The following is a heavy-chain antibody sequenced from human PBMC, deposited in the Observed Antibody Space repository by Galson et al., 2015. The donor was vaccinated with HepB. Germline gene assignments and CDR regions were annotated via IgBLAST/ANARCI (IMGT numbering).Heavy chain of an antibody. D-gene: IGHD2-2*01. CDR3: ARDRMIVVVPAAMVAAFDI. CDR2: TYYRSKWYN. J-gene: IGHJ3*02. Sequence: CAISGDSVSSNSAAWNWIRQSPSRGLEWLGRTYYRSKWYNDYAVSVKSRITINPDTSKNQFSLQLNSVTPEDTAVYYCARDRMIVVVPAAMVAAFDIWGQGTMVTVSS. V-gene: IGHV6-1*01. CDR1: GDSVSSNSAA.